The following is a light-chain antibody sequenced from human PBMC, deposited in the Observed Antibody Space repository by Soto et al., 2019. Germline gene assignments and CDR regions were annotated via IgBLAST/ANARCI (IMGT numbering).Light chain of an antibody. V-gene: IGKV3-15*01. J-gene: IGKJ5*01. CDR3: QQYNNWPPIT. Sequence: ERLMTQSPSTLSVSPGEGVTLSCRASQSVSSNLAWYQQRPGQAPRLLIYGASTRATGIPARFSGSGSGTEFTLTISSLQSEDFAVYYCQQYNNWPPITFGRGTRLEIK. CDR2: GAS. CDR1: QSVSSN.